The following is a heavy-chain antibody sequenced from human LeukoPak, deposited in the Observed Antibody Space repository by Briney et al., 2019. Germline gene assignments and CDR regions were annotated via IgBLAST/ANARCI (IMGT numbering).Heavy chain of an antibody. V-gene: IGHV4-34*01. CDR1: GGSSSGYY. J-gene: IGHJ3*02. CDR3: ARAQDPWYSSGQHHAFDI. CDR2: INHSGST. Sequence: PSETLSLTCAVYGGSSSGYYWSWIRQPPGKGLEGIGEINHSGSTNYNPSLKSRVTISVDTSKNQFSPKLSSVTAADTAVYYCARAQDPWYSSGQHHAFDIWGQGTMVTVSS. D-gene: IGHD6-19*01.